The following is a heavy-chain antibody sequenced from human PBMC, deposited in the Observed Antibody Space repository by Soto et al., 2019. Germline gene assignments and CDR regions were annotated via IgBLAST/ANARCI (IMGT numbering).Heavy chain of an antibody. J-gene: IGHJ5*02. CDR3: AREEYRQLDH. CDR1: GYTFTTHA. D-gene: IGHD3-16*02. Sequence: ASVKVSCKASGYTFTTHAMHWVRQAPGQSLEWMGWINGGTGQTKHSQRFQGRVTMTTDTSTTTAYMELRSLRSDDTAVYYCAREEYRQLDHWGQGTLVTVSS. CDR2: INGGTGQT. V-gene: IGHV1-3*01.